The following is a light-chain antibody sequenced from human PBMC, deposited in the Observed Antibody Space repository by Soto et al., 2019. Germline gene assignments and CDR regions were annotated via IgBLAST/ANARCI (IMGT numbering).Light chain of an antibody. CDR2: EVS. CDR3: GSYADSNNYV. Sequence: QSVLAQPPSASGSPGQSVTISCTGTCSDVGGYNYVSWYQQYPGKAPKIMIYEVSKRPSGVPDRFSGSKSGNTASLTVSGLQAEDEADYYCGSYADSNNYVFGTGTRSPS. CDR1: CSDVGGYNY. V-gene: IGLV2-8*01. J-gene: IGLJ1*01.